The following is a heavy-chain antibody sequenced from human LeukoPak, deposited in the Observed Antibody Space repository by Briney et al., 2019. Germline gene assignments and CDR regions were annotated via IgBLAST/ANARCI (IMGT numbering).Heavy chain of an antibody. D-gene: IGHD2-8*01. Sequence: LRLSCAASGFSFSSYEMNWVRQAPGKGLEWIGRIFTGGSTNYNPSLKSRVTMSVDTSKNHFSLNLSSVTAADTAVYYCARGYCSNGVCYYPFYFDFWGQGTLVTVSS. CDR1: GFSFSSYE. CDR2: IFTGGST. CDR3: ARGYCSNGVCYYPFYFDF. J-gene: IGHJ4*02. V-gene: IGHV4-4*07.